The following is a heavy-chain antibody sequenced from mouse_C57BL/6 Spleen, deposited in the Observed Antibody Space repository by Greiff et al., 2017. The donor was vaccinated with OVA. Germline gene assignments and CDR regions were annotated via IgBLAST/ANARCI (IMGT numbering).Heavy chain of an antibody. V-gene: IGHV1-69*01. CDR2: IDPSDSYT. CDR3: ARIQCYAMDY. Sequence: QVQLQQPGAELVMPGASVKLSCKASGYTFTSYWMHWVKQRPGQGLEWIGEIDPSDSYTNYNQKFKGKSTLTVDKSSSTAYMQLSSLTSEDSAVYYCARIQCYAMDYWGQGTSVTVSS. CDR1: GYTFTSYW. J-gene: IGHJ4*01. D-gene: IGHD6-1*01.